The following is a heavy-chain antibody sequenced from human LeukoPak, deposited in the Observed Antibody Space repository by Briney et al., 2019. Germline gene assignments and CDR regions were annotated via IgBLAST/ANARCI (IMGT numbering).Heavy chain of an antibody. CDR3: AKVYPGYDILTGYQYFDY. J-gene: IGHJ4*02. Sequence: PGGSLRLSCAASGFTFSSYGMHWVRQAPGKGLEWVAFIRYDGSNKYYADSVKGRFTISRDNSKNTLYLQMNSLRAEDTAVYYCAKVYPGYDILTGYQYFDYWGQGTLVTVSS. D-gene: IGHD3-9*01. CDR2: IRYDGSNK. CDR1: GFTFSSYG. V-gene: IGHV3-30*02.